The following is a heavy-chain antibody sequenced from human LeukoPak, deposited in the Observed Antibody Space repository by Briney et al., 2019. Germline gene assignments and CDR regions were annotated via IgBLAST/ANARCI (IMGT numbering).Heavy chain of an antibody. CDR1: GGTSSSYA. CDR2: IIPILGIP. D-gene: IGHD6-19*01. Sequence: SVKVSCKASGGTSSSYAISLVRQAPGQGLDWMGGIIPILGIPNYAQKFQGRVTITADKSTSTAYMELSSLRSEDTAVYYCATRAVAGQFDYWGQGTLVTVSS. J-gene: IGHJ4*02. CDR3: ATRAVAGQFDY. V-gene: IGHV1-69*10.